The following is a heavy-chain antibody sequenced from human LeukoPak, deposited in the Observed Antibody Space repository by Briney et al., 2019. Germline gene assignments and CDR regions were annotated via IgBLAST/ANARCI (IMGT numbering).Heavy chain of an antibody. Sequence: PSETLSLTCTVPGGSISSYYWSWIRQPPGTGLEWIGYIYYSGSTNYNPSLKSQVTISVDTSKNQFSLRLSSVTAADTAVYYCARTPVGYCSSTSCRYYYYYMDVWGKGTTVTVSS. D-gene: IGHD2-2*01. J-gene: IGHJ6*03. CDR1: GGSISSYY. CDR2: IYYSGST. CDR3: ARTPVGYCSSTSCRYYYYYMDV. V-gene: IGHV4-59*01.